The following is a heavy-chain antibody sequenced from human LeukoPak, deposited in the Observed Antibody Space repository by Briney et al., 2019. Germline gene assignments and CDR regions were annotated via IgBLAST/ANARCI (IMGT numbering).Heavy chain of an antibody. CDR1: GFTFSSYA. CDR3: ARDPFIVATILRSHYYGMDV. Sequence: GGSLRLSCAASGFTFSSYAMHWVRQAPGKGLEWVAVISYDGSNKYYADSVKGRFTISRDNSKNTLYLQMNSLRAEDTAVYYCARDPFIVATILRSHYYGMDVWAKGPRSPSPQ. CDR2: ISYDGSNK. D-gene: IGHD5-12*01. J-gene: IGHJ6*04. V-gene: IGHV3-30*04.